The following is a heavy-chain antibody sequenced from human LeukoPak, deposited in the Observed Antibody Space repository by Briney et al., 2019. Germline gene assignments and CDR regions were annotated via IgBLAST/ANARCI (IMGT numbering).Heavy chain of an antibody. V-gene: IGHV1-46*01. Sequence: FQGRVTITRDMSTSTVYMELSSLRSEDTAVYYCASLTLFDIWGQGTMVTVSS. CDR3: ASLTLFDI. J-gene: IGHJ3*02.